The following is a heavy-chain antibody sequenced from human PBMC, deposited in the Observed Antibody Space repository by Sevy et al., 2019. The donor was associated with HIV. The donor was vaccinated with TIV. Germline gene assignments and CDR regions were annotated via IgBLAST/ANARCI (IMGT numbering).Heavy chain of an antibody. CDR3: ARHYYESSSSLYGYFPY. D-gene: IGHD3-22*01. CDR1: GCTFTTYG. Sequence: ASVKVSCKASGCTFTTYGFSWLRQAPGQGLEWMGWISGYNGNTNYAQKLQGRVTMTRDTSTSTVYMELRSLRSDDTAVYLCARHYYESSSSLYGYFPYWGHGTLVTVSS. CDR2: ISGYNGNT. J-gene: IGHJ4*01. V-gene: IGHV1-18*01.